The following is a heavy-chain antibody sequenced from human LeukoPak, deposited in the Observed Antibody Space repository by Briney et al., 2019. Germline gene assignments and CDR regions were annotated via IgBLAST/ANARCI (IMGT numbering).Heavy chain of an antibody. CDR1: GGSISSYY. J-gene: IGHJ5*02. V-gene: IGHV4-4*07. Sequence: SETLSLTCTVSGGSISSYYWSWIRQPAGKGLEWIGRIYTSGSTNYNPSLKSRVTISVDKSKNQFSLKLSSVTAADTAVYYCARAGGTMVWGPDVVLNWFDPWGQGTLVTVSS. D-gene: IGHD3-10*01. CDR2: IYTSGST. CDR3: ARAGGTMVWGPDVVLNWFDP.